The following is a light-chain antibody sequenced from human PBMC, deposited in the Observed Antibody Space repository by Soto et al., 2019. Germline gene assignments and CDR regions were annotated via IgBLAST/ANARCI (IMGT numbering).Light chain of an antibody. V-gene: IGKV2-30*01. CDR1: RSLLYSDGNTY. CDR2: KVS. J-gene: IGKJ1*01. CDR3: MQGVYWPPGRA. Sequence: DVVMTQSPLSLPVTLGQPASISCRSSRSLLYSDGNTYLNWFQQRPGQPPRRLIYKVSNRDSGVPDRFSGSGSGTDVTLKISRVEAEDVGVYHCMQGVYWPPGRAFGQGTKVEIK.